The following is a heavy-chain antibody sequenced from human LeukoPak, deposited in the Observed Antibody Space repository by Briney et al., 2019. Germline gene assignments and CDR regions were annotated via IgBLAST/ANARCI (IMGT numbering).Heavy chain of an antibody. V-gene: IGHV1-46*01. CDR2: INPSGGST. CDR3: ARDQYSSAWTFDY. D-gene: IGHD6-19*01. Sequence: ASVKVSCKASGYTFTSYYMHWVRQAPGQGLDWMGIINPSGGSTTYAQKFQGRVIMTGDTSTSTVYMELSSLRSEDTAVYYCARDQYSSAWTFDYWGQGTLVTVSS. CDR1: GYTFTSYY. J-gene: IGHJ4*02.